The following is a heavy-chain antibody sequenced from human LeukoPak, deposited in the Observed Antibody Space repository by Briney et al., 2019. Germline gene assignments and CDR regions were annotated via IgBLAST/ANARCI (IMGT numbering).Heavy chain of an antibody. Sequence: SETLSPTCAVYGGSFSGYYWSWICQPPGKGLEWIGEINHSGSTNYNPSLKSRVTISVDTSKNQFSLKLSSVTAADTAVYYCARGGFLEWLYWFDPWGQGTLVTVSS. J-gene: IGHJ5*02. CDR2: INHSGST. CDR3: ARGGFLEWLYWFDP. V-gene: IGHV4-34*01. D-gene: IGHD3-3*01. CDR1: GGSFSGYY.